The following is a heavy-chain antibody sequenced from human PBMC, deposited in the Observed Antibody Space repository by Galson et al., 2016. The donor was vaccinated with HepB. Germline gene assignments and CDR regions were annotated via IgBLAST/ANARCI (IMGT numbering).Heavy chain of an antibody. CDR2: IDGESGIK. J-gene: IGHJ4*02. CDR3: ARDGTGSGSYSGAFY. D-gene: IGHD1-26*01. CDR1: GFTFSSYS. V-gene: IGHV3-48*04. Sequence: SLRLSCAASGFTFSSYSMNWVRQAPGKGLEWISYIDGESGIKLYADSVKGRFSISRDNAENSLHLQMNTLRAEDTAVYYCARDGTGSGSYSGAFYWGQGALVAVSS.